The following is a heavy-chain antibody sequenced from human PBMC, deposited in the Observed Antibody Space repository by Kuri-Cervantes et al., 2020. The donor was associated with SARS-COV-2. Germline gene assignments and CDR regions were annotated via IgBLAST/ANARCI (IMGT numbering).Heavy chain of an antibody. D-gene: IGHD3-9*01. Sequence: ASVKVSCKASGYIFIDYYIHWVRQAPGQGLEWMGWINPNTGGTNYAQKFQGWVTMTRDTSISTVYMELNRLRSDDTGVYYCARGGAARGVLRFFDWFEAFETWGQGTMVTVSS. CDR2: INPNTGGT. CDR3: ARGGAARGVLRFFDWFEAFET. CDR1: GYIFIDYY. V-gene: IGHV1-2*04. J-gene: IGHJ3*02.